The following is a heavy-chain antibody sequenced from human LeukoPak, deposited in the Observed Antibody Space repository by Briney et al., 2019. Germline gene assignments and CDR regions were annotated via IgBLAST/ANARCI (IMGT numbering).Heavy chain of an antibody. CDR2: ISYDGSNK. CDR1: GFTFSSYA. D-gene: IGHD6-13*01. CDR3: ARAGIAAAGTGLFDY. V-gene: IGHV3-30-3*01. J-gene: IGHJ4*02. Sequence: GGSLRLSCAASGFTFSSYAMHWVRQAPGKGLEWVAVISYDGSNKYYADSVKGRFTISRDNSKNTLYLQMNSLRAEDTAVYYCARAGIAAAGTGLFDYWGQGTLVTVSS.